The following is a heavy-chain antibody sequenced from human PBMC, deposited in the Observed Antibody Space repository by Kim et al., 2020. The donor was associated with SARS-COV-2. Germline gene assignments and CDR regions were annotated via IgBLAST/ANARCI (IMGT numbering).Heavy chain of an antibody. Sequence: GGSLRLSCAASGFTFSGSAMHWVRQASGKGLEWVGRIRSKANSYATAYAASVKGRFTISRDDSKNTAYLQMNSLKTEDTAVYYCTSTAVVPAAKEYYYYYGMDVWGQGTTVTVSS. CDR2: IRSKANSYAT. CDR3: TSTAVVPAAKEYYYYYGMDV. CDR1: GFTFSGSA. D-gene: IGHD2-2*01. J-gene: IGHJ6*02. V-gene: IGHV3-73*01.